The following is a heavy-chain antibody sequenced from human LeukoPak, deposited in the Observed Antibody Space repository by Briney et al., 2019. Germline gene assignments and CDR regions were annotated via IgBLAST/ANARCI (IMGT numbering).Heavy chain of an antibody. J-gene: IGHJ4*02. V-gene: IGHV3-21*01. CDR3: ARGYCSGGSCYSLSPDY. D-gene: IGHD2-15*01. Sequence: PGGSLRLSCAASGFTFSSYSMNWVRQAPGKGLEWVSSISSSSSYIYYADSVKGRFTISRDNAKNSLYLQMNSLRAEDTAVYYCARGYCSGGSCYSLSPDYWGQGTLVTVSS. CDR1: GFTFSSYS. CDR2: ISSSSSYI.